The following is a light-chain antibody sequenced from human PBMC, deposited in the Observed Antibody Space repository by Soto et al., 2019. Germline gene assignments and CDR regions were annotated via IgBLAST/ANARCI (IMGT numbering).Light chain of an antibody. CDR2: SAS. CDR1: ESVSSN. CDR3: QQYHKWPLT. J-gene: IGKJ4*01. Sequence: DIVLTQSPATLSVSPGERAILSCRASESVSSNLGWYQQKVGQAPRLLIHSASTRATGVAARFSGSGSGTEFTLTILSLQSEDFAVYYCQQYHKWPLTFGGGTKVEIK. V-gene: IGKV3-15*01.